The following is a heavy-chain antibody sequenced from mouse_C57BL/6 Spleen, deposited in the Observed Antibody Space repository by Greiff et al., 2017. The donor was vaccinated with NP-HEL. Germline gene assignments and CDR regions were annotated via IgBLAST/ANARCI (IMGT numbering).Heavy chain of an antibody. Sequence: VQLQQSGPELVKPGASVKISCKASGYAFSSSWMNWVKQRPGKGLEWIGRIYPGDGDTNYNGKFKGKATLTADKSSSTAYMQLSSLTSEDSAVYFGASEWADQATGYWGQGTTLTVSS. CDR3: ASEWADQATGY. D-gene: IGHD3-2*02. CDR2: IYPGDGDT. V-gene: IGHV1-82*01. J-gene: IGHJ2*01. CDR1: GYAFSSSW.